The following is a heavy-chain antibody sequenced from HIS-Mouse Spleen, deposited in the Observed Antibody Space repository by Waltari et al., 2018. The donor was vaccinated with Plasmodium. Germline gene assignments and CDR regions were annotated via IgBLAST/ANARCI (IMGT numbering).Heavy chain of an antibody. CDR1: GGSISRSSYY. CDR2: IYYSGST. J-gene: IGHJ5*02. D-gene: IGHD2-2*01. Sequence: QLQLQESGPGLVKPSETLSLTCTVSGGSISRSSYYWCWIRQPPGKGLEWIGSIYYSGSTYYNPSLKSRVTISVDTSKNQFSLKLSSVTAADTAVYYCARDQIVVVPAAMARWFDPWGQGTLVTVSS. CDR3: ARDQIVVVPAAMARWFDP. V-gene: IGHV4-39*07.